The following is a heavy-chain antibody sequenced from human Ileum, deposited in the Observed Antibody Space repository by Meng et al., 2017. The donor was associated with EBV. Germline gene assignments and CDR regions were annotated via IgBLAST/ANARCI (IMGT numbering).Heavy chain of an antibody. V-gene: IGHV4-61*03. CDR1: GAPVTHEAVL. Sequence: QDSRPGRVIPSDPLSLSCYAAGAPVTHEAVLRVWRLHVPGEGMEWIGCMYASRGARYSPSLNSRVTISLDTLKNHFVLKLTSVTAADTAVYYCASYHRGRGGIGSWGQGTLVTVSS. CDR3: ASYHRGRGGIGS. J-gene: IGHJ4*02. D-gene: IGHD3-10*01. CDR2: MYASRGA.